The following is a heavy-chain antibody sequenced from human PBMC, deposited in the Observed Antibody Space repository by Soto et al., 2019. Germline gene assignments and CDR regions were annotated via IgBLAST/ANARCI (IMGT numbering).Heavy chain of an antibody. V-gene: IGHV3-7*01. Sequence: EVQLVESGGAFVQPGASLRLSCAASGFTFSDYWMSWVRQAPGKGLEWVANIKVDGREKYYVDSVKGRFTISRDNAKNSLYLQMNSLRAEDTAVYYCVTDSGSYGYWGQGTLVTVSS. CDR2: IKVDGREK. CDR1: GFTFSDYW. CDR3: VTDSGSYGY. D-gene: IGHD1-26*01. J-gene: IGHJ4*02.